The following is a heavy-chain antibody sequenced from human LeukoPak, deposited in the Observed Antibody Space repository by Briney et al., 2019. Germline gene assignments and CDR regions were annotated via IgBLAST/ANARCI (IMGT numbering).Heavy chain of an antibody. J-gene: IGHJ4*02. Sequence: PGGSLRLSCAASGFAVSSNYMSWVRQAPGKGLEWVANIKQDGSEKYYVDSVKGRFTISRDNAKNSLYLQVNSLRAEDTAVYFCARDPEGATTPESWGQGTLVTVSS. V-gene: IGHV3-7*01. D-gene: IGHD1-26*01. CDR1: GFAVSSNY. CDR3: ARDPEGATTPES. CDR2: IKQDGSEK.